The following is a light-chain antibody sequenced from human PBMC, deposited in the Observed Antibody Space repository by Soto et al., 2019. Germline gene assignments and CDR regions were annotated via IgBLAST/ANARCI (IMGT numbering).Light chain of an antibody. V-gene: IGKV3-20*01. Sequence: EIVMTQSPGTLSLSPGDTATLSWTASQSVSSNYVAWFHQNTGQAPRLIIYGASSRATGVPDRFSASGYGTDVNLTISRLETEDFAVYYCQQYGRSPFTFGPGTKVDIK. CDR3: QQYGRSPFT. CDR2: GAS. CDR1: QSVSSNY. J-gene: IGKJ3*01.